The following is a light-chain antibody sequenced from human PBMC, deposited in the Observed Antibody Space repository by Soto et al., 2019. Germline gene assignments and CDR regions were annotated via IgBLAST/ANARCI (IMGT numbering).Light chain of an antibody. CDR2: GAS. CDR1: KRIGSTY. CDR3: QQYDFSSYT. V-gene: IGKV3-20*01. Sequence: EIVLTQSPDTLSLSPGERATLSCRATKRIGSTYLSWYQQKPGQAPRLLVYGASTRSSGIPDRFSGSGSGTDFTLTISRLEPDDFAVYYCQQYDFSSYTFGQGTKVEIK. J-gene: IGKJ2*01.